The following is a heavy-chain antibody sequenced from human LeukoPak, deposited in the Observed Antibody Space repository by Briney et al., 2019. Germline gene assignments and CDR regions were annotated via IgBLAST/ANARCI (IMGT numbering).Heavy chain of an antibody. CDR1: GFTVSSNY. J-gene: IGHJ4*02. CDR2: IYSGGST. V-gene: IGHV3-53*01. Sequence: GGSLRLSCAASGFTVSSNYMSWVRQAPGKGLEWVSVIYSGGSTYYADSMKGRFTISRDNSKNTLYLQMNSLRAEDTAVYYCAREADGYNSDYWGQGTLVTVSS. CDR3: AREADGYNSDY. D-gene: IGHD5-24*01.